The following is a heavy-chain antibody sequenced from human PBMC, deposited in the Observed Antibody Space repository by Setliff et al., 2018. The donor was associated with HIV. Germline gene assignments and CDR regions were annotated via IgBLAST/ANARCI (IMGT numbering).Heavy chain of an antibody. Sequence: SETLSLTCTVSGGSISSYYWSWIRQTPGKGLEWIGYIYYSWSTNYNPSLRSRVTISVDTSKNQFSQKLISVTAADTAVYYCAEVHAPARLDYWGQGNLVTVSS. CDR3: AEVHAPARLDY. V-gene: IGHV4-59*01. J-gene: IGHJ4*02. CDR2: IYYSWST. CDR1: GGSISSYY.